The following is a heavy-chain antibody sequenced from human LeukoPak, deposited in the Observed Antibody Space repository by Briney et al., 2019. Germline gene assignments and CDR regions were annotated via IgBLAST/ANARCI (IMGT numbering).Heavy chain of an antibody. D-gene: IGHD3-10*01. CDR2: ISGSGGST. V-gene: IGHV3-23*01. CDR3: AKETVGELLWFGELLYTNWFDP. Sequence: GGSLRLSCAASGFTFSSYAMSWVRQAPGKGLEWVSAISGSGGSTYYADSVKGRVTISRDNSKNTLYLQMNSLSAEDTAVYYCAKETVGELLWFGELLYTNWFDPWGQGTLVTVSS. J-gene: IGHJ5*02. CDR1: GFTFSSYA.